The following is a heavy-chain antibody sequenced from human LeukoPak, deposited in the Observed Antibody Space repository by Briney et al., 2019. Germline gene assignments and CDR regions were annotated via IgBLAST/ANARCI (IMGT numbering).Heavy chain of an antibody. Sequence: SETLSLTCAVYGGSFSGYYWSWIRQPPGKGLEWIGEINHSGSTNYNPSLKSRVTISVDTSKNQFSLKLSSVTAADTAVYYCARRRRYCSSTSCYRSSGFDYWGQGTLVTVSS. CDR3: ARRRRYCSSTSCYRSSGFDY. CDR1: GGSFSGYY. J-gene: IGHJ4*02. CDR2: INHSGST. V-gene: IGHV4-34*01. D-gene: IGHD2-2*01.